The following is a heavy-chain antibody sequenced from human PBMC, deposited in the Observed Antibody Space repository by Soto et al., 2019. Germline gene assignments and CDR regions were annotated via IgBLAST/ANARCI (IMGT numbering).Heavy chain of an antibody. Sequence: PSETLSLTCTVSGGSISSGGYYWSWIRQHPGKGLEWIGYIYYSGSTYYNPSLKSRVTISVDTSKNQFSLKLSSVTAADTAVYYCARAYRDTVTTYYYYMDVWGKGTTVTVSS. J-gene: IGHJ6*03. D-gene: IGHD4-4*01. CDR1: GGSISSGGYY. V-gene: IGHV4-31*03. CDR2: IYYSGST. CDR3: ARAYRDTVTTYYYYMDV.